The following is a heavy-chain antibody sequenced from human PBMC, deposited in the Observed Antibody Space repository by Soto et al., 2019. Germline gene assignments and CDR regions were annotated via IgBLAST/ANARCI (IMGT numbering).Heavy chain of an antibody. CDR1: GFTFSTYS. CDR3: ARDGTAVAGTLDY. J-gene: IGHJ4*02. Sequence: GGSLRLSCAASGFTFSTYSMNWVRQAPGKGLEWVSYISSSSSTIFYTDSVKGRFTVSRDNAKNSLYLQMNSLRAEDTAVYYCARDGTAVAGTLDYWGQGTLVTVSS. V-gene: IGHV3-48*01. CDR2: ISSSSSTI. D-gene: IGHD6-19*01.